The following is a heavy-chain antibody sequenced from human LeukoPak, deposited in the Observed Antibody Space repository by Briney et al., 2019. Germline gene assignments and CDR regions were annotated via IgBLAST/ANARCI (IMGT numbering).Heavy chain of an antibody. Sequence: KPGGSLRLSCAASGFTFSSYSMNWVRQAPGKGLEWVSSISSSSSYIYYADSVKGRFTISRDNAKNSLYLQMNSLRAEDTAVYYCARETIVVVVAAGFDYWGQGTLVTVSS. CDR3: ARETIVVVVAAGFDY. CDR1: GFTFSSYS. J-gene: IGHJ4*02. D-gene: IGHD2-15*01. CDR2: ISSSSSYI. V-gene: IGHV3-21*01.